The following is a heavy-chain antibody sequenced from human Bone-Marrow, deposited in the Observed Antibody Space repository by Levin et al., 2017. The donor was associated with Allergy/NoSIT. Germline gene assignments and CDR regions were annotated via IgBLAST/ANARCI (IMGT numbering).Heavy chain of an antibody. J-gene: IGHJ4*02. CDR3: GCGGAPTSDY. D-gene: IGHD1-26*01. CDR2: IYYSGST. V-gene: IGHV4-39*07. Sequence: SETLSLTCTVSGGSVNSSTYYWGWIRQPPGKGLEWIGSIYYSGSTYYNSSLTSRVTISLDTSKNQFSLKLSSVTAADTATYYCGCGGAPTSDYWGQGTLVTVSS. CDR1: GGSVNSSTYY.